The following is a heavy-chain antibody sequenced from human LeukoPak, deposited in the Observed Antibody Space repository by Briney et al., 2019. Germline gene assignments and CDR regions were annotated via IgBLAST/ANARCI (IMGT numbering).Heavy chain of an antibody. J-gene: IGHJ4*02. D-gene: IGHD4/OR15-4a*01. CDR3: ARTMVANGDY. Sequence: SETLSLTCTVSGGSIGSSSYYWGWIRQPPGKGLEWIGSTYYSGSTYYNPSLKSRVTISVDTSKNQFSLKLSSVTAADTAVYYCARTMVANGDYWGQGTLVTVSS. V-gene: IGHV4-39*07. CDR2: TYYSGST. CDR1: GGSIGSSSYY.